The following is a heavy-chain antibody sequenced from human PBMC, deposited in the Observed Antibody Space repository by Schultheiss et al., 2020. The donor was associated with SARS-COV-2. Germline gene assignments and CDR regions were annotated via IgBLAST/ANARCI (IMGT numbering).Heavy chain of an antibody. CDR2: ISYDGSNK. D-gene: IGHD3-22*01. J-gene: IGHJ4*02. CDR1: GFTFSSYG. CDR3: ARDESPGYYDSSGYSYYFDY. Sequence: GGSLRLSCAASGFTFSSYGMHWVRQAPGKGLEWVAVISYDGSNKYYADSVKGRFTISRDNSKNTLYLQMNSLRAEDTAVYYCARDESPGYYDSSGYSYYFDYWGQGTLVTVSS. V-gene: IGHV3-30*03.